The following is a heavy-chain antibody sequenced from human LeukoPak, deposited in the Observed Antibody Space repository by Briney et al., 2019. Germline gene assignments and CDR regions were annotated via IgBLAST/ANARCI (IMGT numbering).Heavy chain of an antibody. CDR3: AQGYSSGWFPN. Sequence: GGSLRLSCAVSGFSVSSYGMSWARQAPGKGLEWISAINLNGDTKYYADSVKGRFTISRDHSENTLYLHMNSLRTEDTAVYYCAQGYSSGWFPNWGQGSLVSVSS. J-gene: IGHJ4*02. V-gene: IGHV3-23*01. CDR2: INLNGDTK. CDR1: GFSVSSYG. D-gene: IGHD6-19*01.